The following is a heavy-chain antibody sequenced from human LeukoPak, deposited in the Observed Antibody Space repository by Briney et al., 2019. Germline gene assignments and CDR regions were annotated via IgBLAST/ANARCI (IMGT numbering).Heavy chain of an antibody. D-gene: IGHD3-22*01. CDR3: ARGPHYDSSGYYSFQH. Sequence: GASVTVSCKASGGTFSSYTISWVRQAPGQGLEWMGRIIPILGIANYAQKFQGRVTITADKSTSTAYMELSSLRSEDTAVYYCARGPHYDSSGYYSFQHWGQGTLVTVSS. CDR1: GGTFSSYT. J-gene: IGHJ1*01. V-gene: IGHV1-69*02. CDR2: IIPILGIA.